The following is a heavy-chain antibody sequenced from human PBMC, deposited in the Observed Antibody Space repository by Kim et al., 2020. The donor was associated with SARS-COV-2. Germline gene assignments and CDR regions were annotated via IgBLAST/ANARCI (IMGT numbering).Heavy chain of an antibody. CDR3: ARGLEPSSLVVVEPWFDP. Sequence: SETLSLTCTVSGGSISSGGYYWSWIRQHPGKGLEWIGYIYYSGSTYYNPSLKSRVTISVDTSKNQFSLKLSSVTAADTAVYYCARGLEPSSLVVVEPWFDPWGQGTLVTVSS. D-gene: IGHD2-15*01. CDR2: IYYSGST. J-gene: IGHJ5*02. CDR1: GGSISSGGYY. V-gene: IGHV4-31*03.